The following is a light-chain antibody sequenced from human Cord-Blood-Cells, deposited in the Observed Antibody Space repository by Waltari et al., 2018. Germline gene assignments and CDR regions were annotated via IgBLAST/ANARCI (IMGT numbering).Light chain of an antibody. Sequence: DIVMTQSPDSLAVSLGERATINCKSSQSVLYSSNSKNYLDWYQQKPGQPPKLLIYWASTRESGVPERFSGSGYGTDFTRTISSLQAEDVAVYYCQQYHSTPLTFGGGSKVESK. CDR2: WAS. V-gene: IGKV4-1*01. CDR3: QQYHSTPLT. CDR1: QSVLYSSNSKNY. J-gene: IGKJ4*01.